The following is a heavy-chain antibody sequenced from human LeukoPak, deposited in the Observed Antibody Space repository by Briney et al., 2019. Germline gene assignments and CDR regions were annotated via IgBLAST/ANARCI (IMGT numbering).Heavy chain of an antibody. Sequence: GGCLRLSCASCGFIFSSCGMQWVRQARGKGLEWVAFIRYDGSNKYYADSVKGRFTISRDTSKTTLYLEMSSLRAEDTAVYYCAKTYSSRRCQYYFDYWGEGTLVTVSS. J-gene: IGHJ4*02. V-gene: IGHV3-30*02. D-gene: IGHD6-13*01. CDR2: IRYDGSNK. CDR3: AKTYSSRRCQYYFDY. CDR1: GFIFSSCG.